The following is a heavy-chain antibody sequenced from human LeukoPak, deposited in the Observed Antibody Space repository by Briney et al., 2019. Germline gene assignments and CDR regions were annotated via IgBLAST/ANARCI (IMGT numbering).Heavy chain of an antibody. D-gene: IGHD6-19*01. J-gene: IGHJ4*02. CDR3: ARALYNHGWFPDYFDY. CDR2: IKTEGYDK. Sequence: GGSLRLSCAASGFTFSSYWMGWVRQAPGKGLEWVANIKTEGYDKYYVDSLKGRFTISRDNVNNSLYLQMDSLRAEDTAVYYCARALYNHGWFPDYFDYWGQGTLVTVSS. V-gene: IGHV3-7*01. CDR1: GFTFSSYW.